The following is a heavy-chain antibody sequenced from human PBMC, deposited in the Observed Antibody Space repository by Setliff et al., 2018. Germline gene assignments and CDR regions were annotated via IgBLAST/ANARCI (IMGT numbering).Heavy chain of an antibody. CDR2: IITNTGKT. V-gene: IGHV1-18*01. CDR1: GYTFSTYG. Sequence: ASVKVSCKASGYTFSTYGLHWVRQAPGQGPEWMGMIITNTGKTSYAQKFQGRVTMTTDTSTGTGYMELRSLRSDDTAVYYCARDLDYQYYYDSSGRDAFDIWGQGTMVTVSS. D-gene: IGHD3-22*01. CDR3: ARDLDYQYYYDSSGRDAFDI. J-gene: IGHJ3*02.